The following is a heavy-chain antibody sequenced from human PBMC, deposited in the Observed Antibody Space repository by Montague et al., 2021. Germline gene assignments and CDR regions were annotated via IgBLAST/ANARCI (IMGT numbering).Heavy chain of an antibody. Sequence: SETLSLTCAVYGGSFSGHYWSWIRQPPGKGLEWIGEINHSGSTNYNPSLKSRVTMSVDTSKNQFSLNLSSVTAADTAVYYCARYLHTATDSGSHSLSRQYGMDVWGQGTTVPVSS. CDR3: ARYLHTATDSGSHSLSRQYGMDV. V-gene: IGHV4-34*01. J-gene: IGHJ6*02. CDR2: INHSGST. CDR1: GGSFSGHY. D-gene: IGHD1-26*01.